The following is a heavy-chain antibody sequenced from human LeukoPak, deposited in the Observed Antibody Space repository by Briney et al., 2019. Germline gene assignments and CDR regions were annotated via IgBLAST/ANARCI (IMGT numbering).Heavy chain of an antibody. CDR3: ARSSYYYDSSGYPGYYFDY. D-gene: IGHD3-22*01. CDR1: GYTFTDYY. V-gene: IGHV1-2*02. J-gene: IGHJ4*02. CDR2: INPNSGGT. Sequence: ASVKVSCKASGYTFTDYYIHWVRQAPGQGLEWMGWINPNSGGTNYAQKFQGRVTMARDTSISTAYMELSRLRSDDTAVFFCARSSYYYDSSGYPGYYFDYWGQGTLVTVSS.